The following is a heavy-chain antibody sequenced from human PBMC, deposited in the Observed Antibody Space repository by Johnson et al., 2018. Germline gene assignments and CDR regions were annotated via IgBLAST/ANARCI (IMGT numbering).Heavy chain of an antibody. J-gene: IGHJ6*02. D-gene: IGHD3-22*01. CDR3: AKDYDSSGYPYGMDV. CDR1: GGTFSSYA. Sequence: HVQLVQSGAEVKKPGSSVKVSCKASGGTFSSYAISWVRQAPGQGLEWMGGIIPIFGTANYAQKFQGGVTITADESTSTAYRELSSLRSEDTAVYYCAKDYDSSGYPYGMDVWGQGTTVTVSS. CDR2: IIPIFGTA. V-gene: IGHV1-69*01.